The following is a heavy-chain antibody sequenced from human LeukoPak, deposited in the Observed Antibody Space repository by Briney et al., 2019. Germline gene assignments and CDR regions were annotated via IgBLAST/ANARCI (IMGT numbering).Heavy chain of an antibody. CDR1: GFIFNNFN. J-gene: IGHJ4*02. V-gene: IGHV3-21*06. CDR3: ARVSTGPF. Sequence: GGSLRLSCAASGFIFNNFNMNWVRQAPGKGLEGVSSISSSSNYIYYADSVKGRFTISRDNAQNALYLQMNSLRVEDSAVYYCARVSTGPFWGQGTLVTVSS. D-gene: IGHD1-1*01. CDR2: ISSSSNYI.